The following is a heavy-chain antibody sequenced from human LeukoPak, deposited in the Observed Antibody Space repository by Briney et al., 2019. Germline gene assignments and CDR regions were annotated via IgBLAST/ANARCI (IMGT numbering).Heavy chain of an antibody. CDR2: IKQDGSEK. CDR1: GFTFSSYW. CDR3: ARDRYSGYDWEGDY. V-gene: IGHV3-7*01. J-gene: IGHJ4*02. Sequence: GGSLRLSCAASGFTFSSYWMSWVRQAPGKGLEWVATIKQDGSEKYYVDSVKGRFTISRDNAKNSLYLQMSSLRAEDTAVYYCARDRYSGYDWEGDYWGQGTLVTVSS. D-gene: IGHD5-12*01.